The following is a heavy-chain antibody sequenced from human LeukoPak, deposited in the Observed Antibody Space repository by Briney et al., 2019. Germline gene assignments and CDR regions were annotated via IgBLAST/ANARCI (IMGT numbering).Heavy chain of an antibody. CDR1: GFTFSNAW. V-gene: IGHV3-15*01. CDR2: MRGKTDGGTT. CDR3: ILAADGPAS. J-gene: IGHJ5*02. Sequence: PGGALRLSCAASGFTFSNAWMTGVRQAPGKGPEWAGRMRGKTDGGTTDYAAPAKDRFTISKEDSKNTLYLHMTSLKTEDPAVYSCILAADGPASWGPGKLVTVSS. D-gene: IGHD6-13*01.